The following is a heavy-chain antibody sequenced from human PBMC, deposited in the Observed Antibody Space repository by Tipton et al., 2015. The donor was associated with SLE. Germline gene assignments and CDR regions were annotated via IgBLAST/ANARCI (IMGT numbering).Heavy chain of an antibody. CDR1: GGSISSSSYY. J-gene: IGHJ5*02. CDR2: IYTSGST. CDR3: ARVGSRDQP. Sequence: TLSLTCTVSGGSISSSSYYWGWIRQPAGKGLEWIGRIYTSGSTNYNPSRKSRVTISVDTPKNQFSLKLSSVTAADTAVYYCARVGSRDQPWGQGTLVTVSS. V-gene: IGHV4-61*02. D-gene: IGHD3-10*01.